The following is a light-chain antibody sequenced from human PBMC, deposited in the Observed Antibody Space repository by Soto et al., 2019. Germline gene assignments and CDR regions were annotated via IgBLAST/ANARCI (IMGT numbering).Light chain of an antibody. J-gene: IGLJ3*02. CDR2: EDD. Sequence: NFMLTQPHSVSESPGKTVTISCTRSSGSIGDNYVQCYQQRPGSAPINVIYEDDHRPSGVSDRFSGSIDSSSNSASLTISGLKIEDEADYYCQSYDTNNWVFGGGTKLTVL. CDR1: SGSIGDNY. V-gene: IGLV6-57*03. CDR3: QSYDTNNWV.